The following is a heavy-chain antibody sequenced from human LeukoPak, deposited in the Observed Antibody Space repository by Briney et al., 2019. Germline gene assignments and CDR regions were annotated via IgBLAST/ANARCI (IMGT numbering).Heavy chain of an antibody. CDR1: GGSISSYF. Sequence: PSETLSLTCTVSGGSISSYFWSWIRQPSGKGLECIGYIYYSGSTNYNPSLKSRVTISVDTSKNQFSLKLSSVTAADTAVYYCASARLGSGLEGAFDIWGQGTMVTVSS. CDR2: IYYSGST. D-gene: IGHD6-25*01. J-gene: IGHJ3*02. CDR3: ASARLGSGLEGAFDI. V-gene: IGHV4-59*01.